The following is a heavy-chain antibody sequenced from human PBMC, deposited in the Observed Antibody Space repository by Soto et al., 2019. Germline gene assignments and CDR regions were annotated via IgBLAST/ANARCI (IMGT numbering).Heavy chain of an antibody. D-gene: IGHD3-3*01. CDR3: ARAKRITIFGVVILAQQQYYFDY. CDR2: INPNTAFT. Sequence: ASVKVSCKASGYTFADYYLHWVRQAPGQGLEWMGWINPNTAFTKYAQNFQGRVTMTSDTSISTAYMELSSLRSDDTAVYYCARAKRITIFGVVILAQQQYYFDYWGQGTLVTVSS. CDR1: GYTFADYY. J-gene: IGHJ4*02. V-gene: IGHV1-2*02.